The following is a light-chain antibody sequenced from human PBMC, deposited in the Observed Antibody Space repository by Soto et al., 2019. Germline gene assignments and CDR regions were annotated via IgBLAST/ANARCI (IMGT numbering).Light chain of an antibody. J-gene: IGKJ1*01. CDR2: KAS. CDR3: QQYKSYPWT. CDR1: QSISSW. V-gene: IGKV1-5*03. Sequence: DVQMTQSPATRSASVGDRVTITCRASQSISSWLAWYQPKPGKAPKXLIYKASSLESGVPSRFRSSGSGTELTITISSLQPDDFATYYCQQYKSYPWTFGQGTKVDIK.